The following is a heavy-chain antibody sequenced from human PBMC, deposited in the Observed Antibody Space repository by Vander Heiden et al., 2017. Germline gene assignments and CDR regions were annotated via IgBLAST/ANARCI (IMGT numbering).Heavy chain of an antibody. Sequence: EVQLVDSGGGLVQPGGSLRPSCAAAGSAVSNNYMTWVRQAPGKGLEWVSVINSNGLTYYADSVKGRFTISKDNSKNTVYLQMNSLRTEDTAVYYCARGGYCLSGSCSKGVDYFKSWGRGTLVTVSS. D-gene: IGHD2-15*01. V-gene: IGHV3-53*01. CDR2: INSNGLT. CDR3: ARGGYCLSGSCSKGVDYFKS. J-gene: IGHJ4*02. CDR1: GSAVSNNY.